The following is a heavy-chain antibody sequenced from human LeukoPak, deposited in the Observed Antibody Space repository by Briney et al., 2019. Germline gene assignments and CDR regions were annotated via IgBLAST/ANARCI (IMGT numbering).Heavy chain of an antibody. V-gene: IGHV4-38-2*02. CDR2: IYHSGST. J-gene: IGHJ6*03. Sequence: SETLSLTCSVSGYSISSGYYWGWIRQPPGEGLEWIGSIYHSGSTYYNPSLKSRVTISLDTSKNQFSLKLSSVTAADTAVYYCARTGGYSYGYTGYYYYYMDVWGKGTTVTVSS. CDR3: ARTGGYSYGYTGYYYYYMDV. CDR1: GYSISSGYY. D-gene: IGHD5-18*01.